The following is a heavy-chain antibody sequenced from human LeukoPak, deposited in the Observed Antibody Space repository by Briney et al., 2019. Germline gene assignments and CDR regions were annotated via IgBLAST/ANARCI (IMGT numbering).Heavy chain of an antibody. CDR1: GGSISSYY. Sequence: PSETLSLTCTVSGGSISSYYWSWIRQPPGKGLEWIGYIYYSGSTNYNPSLKSRVTISVDTSKNQFSLKLTSVTAADTAVYYCARHLAPSSGYLTLDHWGQGTLVTVSS. CDR3: ARHLAPSSGYLTLDH. CDR2: IYYSGST. J-gene: IGHJ4*02. V-gene: IGHV4-59*08. D-gene: IGHD3-22*01.